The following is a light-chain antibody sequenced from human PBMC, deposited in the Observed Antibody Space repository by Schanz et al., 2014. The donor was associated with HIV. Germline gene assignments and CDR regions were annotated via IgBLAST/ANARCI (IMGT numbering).Light chain of an antibody. CDR1: SSNIGAGYD. Sequence: QSVLTQPPSVSGAPGQRVTISCTGSSSNIGAGYDVHWYQQLPGTAPKLLIYGNSNRPSGVPDRFSGSKSGSSASLAISGLQADEEADYYCQSFDSSLRASVFGGGTKLTV. CDR3: QSFDSSLRASV. V-gene: IGLV1-40*01. CDR2: GNS. J-gene: IGLJ3*02.